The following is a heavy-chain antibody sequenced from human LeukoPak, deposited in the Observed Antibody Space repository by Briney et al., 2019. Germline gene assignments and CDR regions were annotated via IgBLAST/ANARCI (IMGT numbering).Heavy chain of an antibody. D-gene: IGHD2-15*01. CDR1: GFTFSTYA. Sequence: GGALRVSCAASGFTFSTYAMCWVRQVPGKGGGWVSGISNSGENTYYADSVKGRFTISRDNSRNTLSLQMNSLRAEDTAIYYCAKDVMRCSGGCIWGQGTLVTVSS. J-gene: IGHJ4*02. CDR3: AKDVMRCSGGCI. V-gene: IGHV3-23*01. CDR2: ISNSGENT.